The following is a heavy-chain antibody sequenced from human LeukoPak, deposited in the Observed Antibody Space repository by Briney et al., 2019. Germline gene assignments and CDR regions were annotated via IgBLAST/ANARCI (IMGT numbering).Heavy chain of an antibody. Sequence: GGSLRLSCAASGFGFSNYWMSWVRQAPGKGLEWVAYIKVDGTDKYYLDSVEGRFTISRDNAKNSLYLQMNRLRAEDTAVYYCATKQWLAPPPDSWGQGTPVTVSS. V-gene: IGHV3-7*01. CDR1: GFGFSNYW. J-gene: IGHJ4*02. CDR3: ATKQWLAPPPDS. CDR2: IKVDGTDK. D-gene: IGHD6-19*01.